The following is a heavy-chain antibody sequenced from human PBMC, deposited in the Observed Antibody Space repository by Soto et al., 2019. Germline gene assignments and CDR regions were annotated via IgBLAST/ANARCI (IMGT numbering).Heavy chain of an antibody. J-gene: IGHJ4*02. Sequence: ASVKVSCKASGYTFTSYGISWVRQAPGQGLEWMGWISAYNGNTNYAQKLQGRVTMTTDTSTSTAYMELRSLRSDDTAVYYCARDAFRRQWMVRFPRYWGQGTLVTVFS. D-gene: IGHD6-19*01. CDR3: ARDAFRRQWMVRFPRY. CDR2: ISAYNGNT. CDR1: GYTFTSYG. V-gene: IGHV1-18*01.